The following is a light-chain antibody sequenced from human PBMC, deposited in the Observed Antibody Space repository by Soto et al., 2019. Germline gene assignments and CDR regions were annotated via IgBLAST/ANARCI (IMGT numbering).Light chain of an antibody. CDR1: QSVRSER. Sequence: IVLTQSPDTLSLSPGERATLSCRASQSVRSERLAWYQQKNGQAPRIVIFDASFRATGFPLRFSGSGSGTDFTLTITRLEPEDFAVYYCQQYDILPITFGLGTRLEIK. CDR2: DAS. J-gene: IGKJ5*01. CDR3: QQYDILPIT. V-gene: IGKV3-20*01.